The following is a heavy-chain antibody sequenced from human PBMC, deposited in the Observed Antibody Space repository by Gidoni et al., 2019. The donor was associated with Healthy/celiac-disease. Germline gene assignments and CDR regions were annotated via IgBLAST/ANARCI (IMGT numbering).Heavy chain of an antibody. CDR3: AREEGALKYNWNYILDY. D-gene: IGHD1-7*01. CDR1: GFTFSSSS. J-gene: IGHJ4*02. V-gene: IGHV3-21*01. CDR2: ISSSSSYI. Sequence: EVQLVESGGGLVKPGGSLRLHCAASGFTFSSSSMNWVRQAPGKGLEWVSSISSSSSYIYYADSVKGRFTISRDNAKNSLYLQMNSLRAEDTAVYYCAREEGALKYNWNYILDYWGQGTLVTVSS.